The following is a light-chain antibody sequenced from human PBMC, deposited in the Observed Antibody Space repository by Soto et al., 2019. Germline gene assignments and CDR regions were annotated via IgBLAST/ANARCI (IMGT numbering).Light chain of an antibody. CDR3: QQYYSTPQT. J-gene: IGKJ1*01. CDR2: WAS. Sequence: DIMMTQSPDSLAVSLGERATTNCKSSQSVLYSSNNKNYLDWYQQKPGQPTKLLIYWASTRESGVPDRFSGSGDGTDFTLTISSLQAEDVAVYDCQQYYSTPQTFGQGTKVEIK. V-gene: IGKV4-1*01. CDR1: QSVLYSSNNKNY.